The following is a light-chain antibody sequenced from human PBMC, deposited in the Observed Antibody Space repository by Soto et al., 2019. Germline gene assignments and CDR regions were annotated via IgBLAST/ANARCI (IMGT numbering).Light chain of an antibody. V-gene: IGKV1-39*01. CDR2: HAS. CDR3: QQSYSTPRT. Sequence: DIQMTDSPSTLSSSVGDRVTITCRASQRISDWLAWYQQKPGTAPKVLIYHASNLQSGVPSRFSGSGSGTDFTLTISSLQPEDFATYYCQQSYSTPRTFGQGTRVDIK. CDR1: QRISDW. J-gene: IGKJ5*01.